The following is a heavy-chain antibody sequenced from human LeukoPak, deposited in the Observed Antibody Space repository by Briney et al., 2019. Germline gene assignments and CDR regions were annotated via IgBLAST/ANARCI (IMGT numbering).Heavy chain of an antibody. CDR2: INSDGSSI. V-gene: IGHV3-74*01. Sequence: GGSLRLSCAASGFTFSSHWMHWVRQAPGKGLVWVSRINSDGSSISYADSVKGRFTISRDNAKNTLYLQMNSLRAEDTVVYSCARAVAAADSYWGRGTLVTVSS. CDR1: GFTFSSHW. CDR3: ARAVAAADSY. J-gene: IGHJ4*02. D-gene: IGHD6-13*01.